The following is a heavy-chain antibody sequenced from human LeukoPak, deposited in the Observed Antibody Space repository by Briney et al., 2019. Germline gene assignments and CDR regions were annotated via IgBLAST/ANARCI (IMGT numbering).Heavy chain of an antibody. CDR2: IIPIFGTA. V-gene: IGHV1-69*05. CDR3: ARAYSSGYPGAFDI. Sequence: ASVKVSCKASGGTFSSYAISWVRQAPGQGLEWMGRIIPIFGTANYAQKFQGRVTITTDESTSTAYMELSSLRSEDTAVYYCARAYSSGYPGAFDIWGQGTMVTVSS. CDR1: GGTFSSYA. J-gene: IGHJ3*02. D-gene: IGHD3-22*01.